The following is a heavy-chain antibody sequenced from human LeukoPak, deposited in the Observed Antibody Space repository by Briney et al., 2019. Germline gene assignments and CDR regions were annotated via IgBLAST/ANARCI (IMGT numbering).Heavy chain of an antibody. D-gene: IGHD3-22*01. Sequence: ASVKVCCKASGYTSTSYDINRVRQAPGQGLEWMGWMNPNSGNTGYAQKFQGRVTMTRNTSISTAYMELSSLRSEDTAVYYCASTVHDSSGYYYSYWGQGTLVTVSS. J-gene: IGHJ4*02. CDR3: ASTVHDSSGYYYSY. CDR1: GYTSTSYD. CDR2: MNPNSGNT. V-gene: IGHV1-8*01.